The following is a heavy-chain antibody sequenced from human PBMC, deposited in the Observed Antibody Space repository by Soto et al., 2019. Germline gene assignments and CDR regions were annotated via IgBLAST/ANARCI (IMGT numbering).Heavy chain of an antibody. CDR2: IYYSGST. CDR1: GGSISSYY. V-gene: IGHV4-59*01. CDR3: ARVTGLTIFGVVIGPRFDY. Sequence: SETLSLTCTVSGGSISSYYWSWIRQPPGKGLEWIGYIYYSGSTNYNPSLKSRVTISVDTSKNQFSLKLSSVTAADTAVYYCARVTGLTIFGVVIGPRFDYWGQGTLVTVSS. D-gene: IGHD3-3*01. J-gene: IGHJ4*02.